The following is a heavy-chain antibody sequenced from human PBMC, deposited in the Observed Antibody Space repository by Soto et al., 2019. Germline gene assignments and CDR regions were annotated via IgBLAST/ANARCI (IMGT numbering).Heavy chain of an antibody. D-gene: IGHD3-22*01. CDR2: ISGSGGST. CDR1: GFTFSSYA. V-gene: IGHV3-23*01. CDR3: AKDSSGYYARVTATDY. Sequence: PGGSLRLSCAASGFTFSSYAMSWVRQAPGKGLEWVSAISGSGGSTYYADSVKGRFTISRDNSKNTLYLQMNSLRAEDTAVYYCAKDSSGYYARVTATDYWGQGTLVTASS. J-gene: IGHJ4*02.